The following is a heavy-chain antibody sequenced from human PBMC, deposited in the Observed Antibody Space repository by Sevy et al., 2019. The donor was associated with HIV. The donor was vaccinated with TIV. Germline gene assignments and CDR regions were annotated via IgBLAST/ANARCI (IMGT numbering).Heavy chain of an antibody. D-gene: IGHD6-19*01. CDR3: ARATVLTHSSGRKYYYDGMDV. CDR2: ISSSGSTI. J-gene: IGHJ6*02. Sequence: GGSLRLSCAASGFTFSDYYMSWIRQAPGKGLEWVSYISSSGSTIYYADSVKGRFTISRDNAKNSLYLQMNSLRAEDTAVHYCARATVLTHSSGRKYYYDGMDVWGQGTTVTVSS. V-gene: IGHV3-11*04. CDR1: GFTFSDYY.